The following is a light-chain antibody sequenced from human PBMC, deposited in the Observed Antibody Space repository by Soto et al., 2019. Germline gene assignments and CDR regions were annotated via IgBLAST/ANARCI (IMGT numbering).Light chain of an antibody. CDR3: SSYTSSSTWV. V-gene: IGLV2-14*01. CDR2: EVS. CDR1: SSDVGGYNY. Sequence: QSVLTHPASVSGSPGQSITISCTGTSSDVGGYNYVSWYQQHPGKAPKLMIYEVSNRPSGVSNRFYGSKSGNTASLTISALQAEDEADYYCSSYTSSSTWVFGGGTKLTVL. J-gene: IGLJ3*02.